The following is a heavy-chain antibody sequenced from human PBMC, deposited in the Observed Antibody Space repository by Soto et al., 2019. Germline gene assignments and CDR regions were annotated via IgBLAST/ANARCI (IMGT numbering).Heavy chain of an antibody. CDR2: IIPIFGTA. Sequence: VKVSCKASGGTFSSYAISWVRQAPGQGLEWMGGIIPIFGTANYAQKFQGRVTITADKSTSTAYMELSSLRSEDTAVYYCARAEPITNIWTGYPAPGGMDVWGQGTTVTVSS. V-gene: IGHV1-69*06. J-gene: IGHJ6*02. CDR1: GGTFSSYA. D-gene: IGHD3-9*01. CDR3: ARAEPITNIWTGYPAPGGMDV.